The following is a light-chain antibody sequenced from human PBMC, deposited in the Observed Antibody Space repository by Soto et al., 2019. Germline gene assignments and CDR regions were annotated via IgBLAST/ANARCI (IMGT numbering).Light chain of an antibody. Sequence: QSVLTQPPSLSGAPGQRVTISCTGSSSNIGARYAVHWYQQLPGTAPKLLIYGDNNRPSGVPDRFSGSKSGTSASLAITGLQAEDEADYYCQSYDSSLSGFVIFGGGTQLTVL. CDR1: SSNIGARYA. J-gene: IGLJ7*01. CDR2: GDN. CDR3: QSYDSSLSGFVI. V-gene: IGLV1-40*01.